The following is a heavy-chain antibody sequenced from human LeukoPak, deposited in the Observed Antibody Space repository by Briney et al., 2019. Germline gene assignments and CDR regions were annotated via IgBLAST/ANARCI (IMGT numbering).Heavy chain of an antibody. CDR2: TYYRSKWSS. V-gene: IGHV6-1*01. CDR3: ARYYRGYFDS. D-gene: IGHD3-16*02. J-gene: IGHJ4*02. Sequence: SQTLSLTCAISGDSFSSNSATWNWIRQSPSRGLEWLGRTYYRSKWSSDYAVSVKGRITINPDTSKNQFSLQLNSVTPDDTAVYYCARYYRGYFDSWGQETLVTVSS. CDR1: GDSFSSNSAT.